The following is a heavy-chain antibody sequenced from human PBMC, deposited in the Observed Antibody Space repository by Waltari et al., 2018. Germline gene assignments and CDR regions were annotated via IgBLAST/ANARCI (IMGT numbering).Heavy chain of an antibody. J-gene: IGHJ6*02. CDR2: IYSGGTT. CDR3: AREYYYYYHGMDV. Sequence: VQLVESGGGLDLQGGSLSISWSAPGLRGSHNYMSWVRQAPGKGLEWLSVIYSGGTTHYSDSVRGRFTISRHNSNNTLYLQMNSLRPEDTAVYYCAREYYYYYHGMDVWGQGTTVTVS. V-gene: IGHV3-53*04. CDR1: GLRGSHNY.